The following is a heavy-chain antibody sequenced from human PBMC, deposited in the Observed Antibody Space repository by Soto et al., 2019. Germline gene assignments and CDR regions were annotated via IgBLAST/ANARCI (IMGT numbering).Heavy chain of an antibody. CDR1: GGAIDNGGFY. CDR2: ICCSGSS. V-gene: IGHV4-31*03. CDR3: ARGGAEDNYFDP. J-gene: IGHJ5*02. Sequence: QVQLRESGPGLVKPSQTLSLTCTVSGGAIDNGGFYWSRIRQQPGKGLEWIGHICCSGSSHYNPSLRSRVTISMDTSKNDLSLKLSSVTAADTAVYYCARGGAEDNYFDPWGQGTLVTVSS.